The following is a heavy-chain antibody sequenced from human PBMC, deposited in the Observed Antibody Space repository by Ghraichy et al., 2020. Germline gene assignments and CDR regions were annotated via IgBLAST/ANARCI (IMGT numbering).Heavy chain of an antibody. V-gene: IGHV4-30-2*01. Sequence: LRLSCSVSGGSIDSGPYSWTWIRQTPGKALEWIGYIFHSGSAYYNPSFDSRVTISIDRSRNKFSLELTSATAADTAVYYCAILASSSVDVWGPGITVTVSS. D-gene: IGHD3-3*01. CDR3: AILASSSVDV. CDR1: GGSIDSGPYS. CDR2: IFHSGSA. J-gene: IGHJ6*02.